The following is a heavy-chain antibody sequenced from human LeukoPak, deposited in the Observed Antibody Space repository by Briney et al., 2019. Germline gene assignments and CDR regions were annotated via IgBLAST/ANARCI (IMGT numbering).Heavy chain of an antibody. D-gene: IGHD3-3*01. J-gene: IGHJ5*02. CDR3: ARDLGYYDFWSGYYNWFDP. V-gene: IGHV4-59*01. CDR1: GGSISSYY. Sequence: PSETLSLTXTVSGGSISSYYWSWIRQPPGKGLEWIGYIYYSGSTNYNPSLKSRVTISVDTSKNQFSLKLSSVTAADTAVYYCARDLGYYDFWSGYYNWFDPWGQGTLVTVSS. CDR2: IYYSGST.